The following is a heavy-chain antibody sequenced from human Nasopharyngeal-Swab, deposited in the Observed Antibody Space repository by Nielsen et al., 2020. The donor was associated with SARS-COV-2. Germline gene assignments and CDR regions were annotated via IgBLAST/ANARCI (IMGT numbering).Heavy chain of an antibody. D-gene: IGHD5-12*01. V-gene: IGHV3-30*18. CDR2: ISYDGSNK. J-gene: IGHJ4*02. CDR3: ANDREGQYTGYDWMVGYFDY. Sequence: GGSLRLSCAASGFTFSSYGLHWVRQAPGKGLEWVAVISYDGSNKLYADSVKGRFTISRDKSKNTLYLQMNSLRAEDTAVYYCANDREGQYTGYDWMVGYFDYWGQGTLVTVSS. CDR1: GFTFSSYG.